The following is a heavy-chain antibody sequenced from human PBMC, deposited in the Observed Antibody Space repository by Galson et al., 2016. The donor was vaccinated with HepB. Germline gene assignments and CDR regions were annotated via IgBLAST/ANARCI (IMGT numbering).Heavy chain of an antibody. CDR2: IYYSGSS. Sequence: SETLSLTCNVSGGSISTYYWNWIRQSPGKGLEWIGSIYYSGSSGYNPSLKSRVTISVDTSKNQISLKLKSVTAADTAVYYCAMGTGDPRMLEYYFDYWGQGTLVTVSS. CDR1: GGSISTYY. CDR3: AMGTGDPRMLEYYFDY. V-gene: IGHV4-59*08. D-gene: IGHD7-27*01. J-gene: IGHJ4*02.